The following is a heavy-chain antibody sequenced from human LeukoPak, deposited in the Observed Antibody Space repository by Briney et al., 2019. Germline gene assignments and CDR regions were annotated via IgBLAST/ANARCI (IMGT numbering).Heavy chain of an antibody. CDR3: AKDIVASVLPGYYGGFDS. Sequence: GGSLRLSCAASGFGFKDYAMHWLRQAPGEGLEWVSGIGWDSGSLDYAGSVKGRFTISRDNAGSTLFLEMTSLRREDTALYYCAKDIVASVLPGYYGGFDSWGQGTRVTVSS. J-gene: IGHJ4*02. V-gene: IGHV3-9*01. D-gene: IGHD3-9*01. CDR1: GFGFKDYA. CDR2: IGWDSGSL.